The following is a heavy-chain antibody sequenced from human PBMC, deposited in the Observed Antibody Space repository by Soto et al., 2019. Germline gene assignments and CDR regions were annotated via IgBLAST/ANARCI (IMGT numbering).Heavy chain of an antibody. J-gene: IGHJ4*02. V-gene: IGHV3-30*03. CDR1: GFTFSSYG. D-gene: IGHD2-15*01. Sequence: GGSLRLSCASSGFTFSSYGMHLVRQAPGKGLEWVAVISYDGSNKYYADSVKGRFTITKDTSKNQVVLTMTNMDPVDTATYYCAHRRSYCSGGSCYSGFDYWGQGTLVTVSS. CDR3: AHRRSYCSGGSCYSGFDY. CDR2: ISYDGSNK.